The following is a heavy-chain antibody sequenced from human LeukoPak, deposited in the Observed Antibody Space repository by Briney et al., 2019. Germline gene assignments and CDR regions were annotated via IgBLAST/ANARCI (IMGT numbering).Heavy chain of an antibody. D-gene: IGHD4-17*01. CDR3: ARGGWNGDWYYFDS. CDR2: IWHDGRNE. J-gene: IGHJ4*02. Sequence: GRSLRLSCAAYGFTFSSYGMHWVRQAPGKGLEWVALIWHDGRNEYYVDSVKGRFTISRDNSKNTLYLQMISLRAEDTAVYYCARGGWNGDWYYFDSWGQGTLVTVSS. CDR1: GFTFSSYG. V-gene: IGHV3-33*01.